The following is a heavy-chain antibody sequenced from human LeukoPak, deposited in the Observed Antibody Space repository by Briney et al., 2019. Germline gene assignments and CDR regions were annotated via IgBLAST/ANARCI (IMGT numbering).Heavy chain of an antibody. CDR3: ARGGLVVAATIDY. CDR2: VKASNGNT. Sequence: ASVKLSCKASGYTFTSYAMHWGRHGPGQRIEWKGWVKASNGNTKYSHKFQGRVTITRDTSASTAYMELSSLRSEDTAVYYCARGGLVVAATIDYWGQGTLVTVSS. J-gene: IGHJ4*02. D-gene: IGHD2-15*01. V-gene: IGHV1-3*01. CDR1: GYTFTSYA.